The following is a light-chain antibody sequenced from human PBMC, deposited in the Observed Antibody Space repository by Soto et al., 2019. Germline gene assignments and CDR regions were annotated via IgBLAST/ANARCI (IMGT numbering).Light chain of an antibody. J-gene: IGLJ3*02. CDR2: GNS. CDR3: QSYDSSLSGSGV. CDR1: SSNIGAGYD. Sequence: QPVLTQPPSVSGAPGQRVTISCTGSSSNIGAGYDVHWYQQLPGTAPKLLIYGNSNRPSGVPDRFSGSKSGTSASLAITRLQAEDEADYYCQSYDSSLSGSGVFGGGTKLTVL. V-gene: IGLV1-40*01.